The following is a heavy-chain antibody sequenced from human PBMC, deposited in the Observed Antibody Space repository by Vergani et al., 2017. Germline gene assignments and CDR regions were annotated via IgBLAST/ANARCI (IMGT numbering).Heavy chain of an antibody. CDR3: ARRPAAGIYS. D-gene: IGHD2-2*01. CDR2: ISGSGGST. V-gene: IGHV3-23*01. CDR1: GFTFSSYA. Sequence: EVQLLESGGGLVQPGGSLRLSCAASGFTFSSYAMSWVRQAPGKGLEWVSTISGSGGSTYYADSVKGRFTISRDNSKNTLYLQMNSLRAEDTAVYFCARRPAAGIYSWGQGTLVTVSS. J-gene: IGHJ4*02.